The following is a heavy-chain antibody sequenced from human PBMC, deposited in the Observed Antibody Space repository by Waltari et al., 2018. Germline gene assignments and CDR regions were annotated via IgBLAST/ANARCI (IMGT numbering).Heavy chain of an antibody. CDR3: SRKGGACR. CDR2: INAYGSDK. Sequence: EVQLVQSGGSLVQPGGCLRLCCQASGFDFRSYWMTWVRQDPGKWLEWLANINAYGSDKDYVDSAKGRFTISRDNAKNSLYLQMNSLRVEDTAVYYCSRKGGACRWGQGTLVTVSS. J-gene: IGHJ4*02. CDR1: GFDFRSYW. V-gene: IGHV3-7*01. D-gene: IGHD2-21*01.